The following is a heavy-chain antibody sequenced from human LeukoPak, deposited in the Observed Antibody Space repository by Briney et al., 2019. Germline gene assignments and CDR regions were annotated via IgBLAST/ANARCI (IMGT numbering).Heavy chain of an antibody. D-gene: IGHD2-8*01. CDR2: ISSSGSTI. J-gene: IGHJ4*02. CDR3: ARDCTNGVCVKQFDY. CDR1: GFTFSSYE. Sequence: GGSLRLSCAASGFTFSSYEMNWVRRAPGKGLEWVSYISSSGSTIYYADSVKGRFTISRDNAKNSLYLQMNSLRAEDTAVYYCARDCTNGVCVKQFDYWGQGTLVTVSS. V-gene: IGHV3-48*03.